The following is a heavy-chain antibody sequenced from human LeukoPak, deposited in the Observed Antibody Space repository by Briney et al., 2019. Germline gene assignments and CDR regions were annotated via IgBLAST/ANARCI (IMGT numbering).Heavy chain of an antibody. CDR3: ARVGPYYYDSSAYS. CDR2: IYYSGST. D-gene: IGHD3-22*01. J-gene: IGHJ5*02. CDR1: GGSISSGGYY. Sequence: SETLSLTCTVSGGSISSGGYYWSWIRQHPGKGLEWIGYIYYSGSTYYNPSLKSRVTISVDTSKNQFSLKLSSATAADTAVYYCARVGPYYYDSSAYSWGQGTLVTVSS. V-gene: IGHV4-31*03.